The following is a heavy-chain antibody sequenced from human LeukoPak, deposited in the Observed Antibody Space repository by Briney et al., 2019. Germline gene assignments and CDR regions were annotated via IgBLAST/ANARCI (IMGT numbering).Heavy chain of an antibody. D-gene: IGHD3-10*01. Sequence: SETLSLTVAVCGEAFSGYYWSWIRQPPGKGLEWIGEINHSGSTNYNPSLKSRVTISVDTSKNQFSLRLSSVTAADTGVYYCARGKQMVRGVIRAKFDPWGQGTLVTVSS. V-gene: IGHV4-34*01. CDR2: INHSGST. CDR3: ARGKQMVRGVIRAKFDP. CDR1: GEAFSGYY. J-gene: IGHJ5*02.